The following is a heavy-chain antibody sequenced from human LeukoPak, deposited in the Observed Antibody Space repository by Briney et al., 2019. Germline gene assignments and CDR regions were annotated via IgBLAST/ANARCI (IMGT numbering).Heavy chain of an antibody. Sequence: ASVKVSCKASGYTFTGYYMHWVRQAPGQGLEWMGWINPNSGGTGYAQKFQDRVTMTRDMSTSTVYMELSSLRSEDTAVYYCARELERWPSPFDYWGQGTLVTVSS. D-gene: IGHD1-1*01. CDR3: ARELERWPSPFDY. CDR1: GYTFTGYY. J-gene: IGHJ4*02. CDR2: INPNSGGT. V-gene: IGHV1-2*02.